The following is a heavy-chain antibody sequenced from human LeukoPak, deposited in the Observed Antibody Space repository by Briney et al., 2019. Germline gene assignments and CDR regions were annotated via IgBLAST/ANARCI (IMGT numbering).Heavy chain of an antibody. V-gene: IGHV3-23*01. CDR1: GFTFNSYA. J-gene: IGHJ4*02. Sequence: GGSLRLSCIASGFTFNSYAMSWVRQAPGKGLEWVSAMSGSDAGTYYADSVKGRFTISRDNSKNTLFLQMNSLRAEDTAVYYCAGQDWLGDRYYFDYWGQGSLVTVSS. CDR2: MSGSDAGT. CDR3: AGQDWLGDRYYFDY. D-gene: IGHD3-9*01.